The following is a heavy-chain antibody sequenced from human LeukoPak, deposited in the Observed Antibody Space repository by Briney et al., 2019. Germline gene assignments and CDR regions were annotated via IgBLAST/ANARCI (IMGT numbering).Heavy chain of an antibody. CDR1: GFPCSNSE. Sequence: GGSLRLSCAASGFPCSNSETNWFRQAPGKGLEWVSYISNDGNTIYYADSVKGRFTVSRDNAKNSGYLQMNSLRAEDTAVYYCASGVMYYDSSGRNYRGQGTLVTVSS. CDR3: ASGVMYYDSSGRNY. J-gene: IGHJ4*02. D-gene: IGHD3-22*01. V-gene: IGHV3-48*03. CDR2: ISNDGNTI.